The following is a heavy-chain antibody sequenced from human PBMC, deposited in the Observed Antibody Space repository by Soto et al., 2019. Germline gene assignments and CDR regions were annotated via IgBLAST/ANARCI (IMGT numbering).Heavy chain of an antibody. J-gene: IGHJ4*02. CDR2: MNPNSGNT. CDR3: ARVMRDYCSGGSCYPIY. V-gene: IGHV1-8*01. D-gene: IGHD2-15*01. CDR1: GYTFTSYD. Sequence: ASVKVSCKASGYTFTSYDINWVRQATGQGLEWMGWMNPNSGNTGYAQKFQGRVTMTRKPSISTAYMELGSLGSEETAVYYCARVMRDYCSGGSCYPIYWGQGTLVTVSS.